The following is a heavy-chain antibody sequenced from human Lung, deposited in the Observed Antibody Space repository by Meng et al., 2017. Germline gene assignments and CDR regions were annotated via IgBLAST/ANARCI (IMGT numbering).Heavy chain of an antibody. D-gene: IGHD4-11*01. CDR2: INHSGST. V-gene: IGHV4-34*01. Sequence: QVPLQRWGAGLLKPSATLSSPCVVSCGSFSDYYWSWLRQPPGKGLEWIGEINHSGSTNYNPSLESRATISVDTSQNNLSLKLSSVTAADSAVYYCARGPTTMAHDFDYWGQGTLVTVSS. CDR1: CGSFSDYY. CDR3: ARGPTTMAHDFDY. J-gene: IGHJ4*02.